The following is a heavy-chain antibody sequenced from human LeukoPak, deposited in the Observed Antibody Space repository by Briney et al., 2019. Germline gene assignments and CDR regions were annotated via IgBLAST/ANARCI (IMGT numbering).Heavy chain of an antibody. D-gene: IGHD5-12*01. Sequence: SETLSLTCTVPGGSICSYYWSWIRQPPGKGLEWIGYIYYSGSTNYNPSLKSRVTISVDTSKNQFSLKLSSVTAADTAVYYCARARDIVATGFDYWGQGTLVTVSS. CDR1: GGSICSYY. CDR3: ARARDIVATGFDY. CDR2: IYYSGST. J-gene: IGHJ4*02. V-gene: IGHV4-59*01.